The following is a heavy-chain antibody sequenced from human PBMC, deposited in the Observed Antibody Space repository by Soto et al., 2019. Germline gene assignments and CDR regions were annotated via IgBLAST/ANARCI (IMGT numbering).Heavy chain of an antibody. CDR2: ISYDGSNK. J-gene: IGHJ4*02. D-gene: IGHD1-26*01. Sequence: QVQLVESGGGVVQPGRSLRLSCAASGFTFSSYAMHWVRQAPGKGLEWVAVISYDGSNKYYADSVKGRFTISRDNSKNTLYLQMNSLRAEDTAVYYCARDSGSYEYYFDYWGQGTLVTVSS. V-gene: IGHV3-30-3*01. CDR1: GFTFSSYA. CDR3: ARDSGSYEYYFDY.